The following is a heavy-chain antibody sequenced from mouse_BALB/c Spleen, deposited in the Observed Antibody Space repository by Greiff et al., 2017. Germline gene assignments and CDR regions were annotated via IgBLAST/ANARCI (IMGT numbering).Heavy chain of an antibody. V-gene: IGHV14-3*02. D-gene: IGHD1-2*01. CDR3: ASTEDGESAMDY. CDR1: GFNFKDSY. Sequence: EVQLQQSGAELVKPGASVKLSCTASGFNFKDSYMHWVKQRPEQGLEWIGRIDPANGNTKYDPKFQGKATITADTSSNTAYLQLSSLTSEDTAVYYCASTEDGESAMDYWGQGTSVTVSA. J-gene: IGHJ4*01. CDR2: IDPANGNT.